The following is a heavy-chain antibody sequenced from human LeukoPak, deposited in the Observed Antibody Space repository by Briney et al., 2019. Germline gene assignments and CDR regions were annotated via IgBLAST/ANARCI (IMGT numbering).Heavy chain of an antibody. D-gene: IGHD3-10*01. CDR3: ATSRFSGGLGRFDP. CDR1: GGSFSGYY. J-gene: IGHJ5*02. V-gene: IGHV4-34*01. CDR2: ITHSGST. Sequence: SETLSLTCGVYGGSFSGYYWNWIRQTPGKGLEWIGEITHSGSTNYNPSLKSRVTISVDTSKNQVSLKLTSVTAADTAVYYCATSRFSGGLGRFDPWGQGTLVTVSS.